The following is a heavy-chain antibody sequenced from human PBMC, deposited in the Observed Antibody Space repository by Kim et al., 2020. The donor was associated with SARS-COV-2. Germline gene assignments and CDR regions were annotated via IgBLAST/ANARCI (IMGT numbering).Heavy chain of an antibody. D-gene: IGHD5-12*01. J-gene: IGHJ4*02. Sequence: GGSLRLSCAASGFTFSSYWMTWVRQAPGKGLEWVANIKQDGSAYYYVDSVKGRFTISRDNAKNSLYLQMNSLRAEATAVYYCASEYSGYEYEGKWGQGTL. V-gene: IGHV3-7*01. CDR1: GFTFSSYW. CDR2: IKQDGSAY. CDR3: ASEYSGYEYEGK.